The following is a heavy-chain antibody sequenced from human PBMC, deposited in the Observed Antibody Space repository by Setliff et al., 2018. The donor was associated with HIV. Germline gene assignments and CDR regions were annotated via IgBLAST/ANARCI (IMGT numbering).Heavy chain of an antibody. D-gene: IGHD3-9*01. Sequence: GGSLRLSCAASGFTFSDYNMNWVRQAPGKGLEWVSYIDRSGSAIYYADSVKGRFTISRDNAKNSLYLQMNSLRAEDTAVYFCARDRGYDILTGYADNYWGHGTLVTVSS. CDR1: GFTFSDYN. J-gene: IGHJ4*01. V-gene: IGHV3-48*04. CDR2: IDRSGSAI. CDR3: ARDRGYDILTGYADNY.